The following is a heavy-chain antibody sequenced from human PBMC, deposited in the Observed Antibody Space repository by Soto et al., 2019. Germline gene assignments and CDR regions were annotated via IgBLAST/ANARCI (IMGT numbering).Heavy chain of an antibody. CDR2: IWYDGCRQ. J-gene: IGHJ4*02. CDR1: GFTFSTYG. CDR3: ATEGGAGYSSSWGDS. V-gene: IGHV3-33*01. Sequence: QVQLVESGGGAVQPGRSLRLSCAASGFTFSTYGMHWVRQAPGKGLEWVAGIWYDGCRQYYADSVKGRFTISRDNSKNTLSLLMNSLRAEDTAVYYCATEGGAGYSSSWGDSWGQGTLVTVSS. D-gene: IGHD6-13*01.